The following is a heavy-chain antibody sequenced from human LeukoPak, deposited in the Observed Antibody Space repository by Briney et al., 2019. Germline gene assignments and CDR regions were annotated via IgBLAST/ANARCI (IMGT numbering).Heavy chain of an antibody. Sequence: ASVKVSCKVSGYTLTELSMHWVRQAPGKGLEWMGGFDPEDGETIYAQKFQGRVTMTEDTSTDTAYMELSSLRSEDTAVYYCSSVVAATKLYYYGMDVWGQGTMVTVSS. J-gene: IGHJ6*02. V-gene: IGHV1-24*01. CDR1: GYTLTELS. CDR2: FDPEDGET. CDR3: SSVVAATKLYYYGMDV. D-gene: IGHD2-15*01.